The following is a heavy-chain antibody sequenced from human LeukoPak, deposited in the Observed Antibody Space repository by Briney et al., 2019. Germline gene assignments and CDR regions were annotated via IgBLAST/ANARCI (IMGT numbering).Heavy chain of an antibody. J-gene: IGHJ4*02. CDR3: ARQVGSGSYYGYYFDY. Sequence: KVSCRASGYSFTSYWIGWVRQMPGKGLEWMGIIYPGDSDTRYSPSFQGQVTISADKSISTAYLQWSSLKASDTAMYYCARQVGSGSYYGYYFDYWGQGTLVTVSS. D-gene: IGHD1-26*01. CDR2: IYPGDSDT. V-gene: IGHV5-51*01. CDR1: GYSFTSYW.